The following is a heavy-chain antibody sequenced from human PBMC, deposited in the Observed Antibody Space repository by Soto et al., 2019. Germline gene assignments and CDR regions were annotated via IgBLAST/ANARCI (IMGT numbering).Heavy chain of an antibody. Sequence: GGSLRLSCAASGFTFDDYAMHWVRQAPGKGLEWVSGISWNSGSIGYADSVKGRFTISRDNAKNSLYLQMNSLRAEDTALYYCAKERGIAAARRNRIFDYWCQGTLVTVSS. CDR3: AKERGIAAARRNRIFDY. CDR2: ISWNSGSI. V-gene: IGHV3-9*01. D-gene: IGHD6-13*01. CDR1: GFTFDDYA. J-gene: IGHJ4*02.